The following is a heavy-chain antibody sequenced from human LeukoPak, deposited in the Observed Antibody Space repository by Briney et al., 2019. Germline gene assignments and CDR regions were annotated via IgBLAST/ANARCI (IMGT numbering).Heavy chain of an antibody. Sequence: ASVKVSCKASGYAFTNYNINWVRQAPGQGLEWMGWISAYNGNTNYAQKLQGRVTMTTDTSTSTAYMELRSLRSDDTAVYYCARDPLGLAVTGRFDCWGQGTLVTVSS. J-gene: IGHJ4*02. V-gene: IGHV1-18*01. D-gene: IGHD6-13*01. CDR3: ARDPLGLAVTGRFDC. CDR2: ISAYNGNT. CDR1: GYAFTNYN.